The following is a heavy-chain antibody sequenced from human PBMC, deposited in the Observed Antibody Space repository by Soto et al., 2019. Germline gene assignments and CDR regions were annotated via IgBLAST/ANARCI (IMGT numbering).Heavy chain of an antibody. Sequence: PGGSLRLSCAASGFRFSDAWMTWVRQVPGRGLEWVGRIKSKLRDGETDYAAAVKGRFTISRDHSKSTFYLHMHSLTAEDTAVYYCCADGENYGSFDSWGQRALVTVSS. CDR3: CADGENYGSFDS. CDR2: IKSKLRDGET. CDR1: GFRFSDAW. J-gene: IGHJ4*02. V-gene: IGHV3-15*01. D-gene: IGHD3-16*01.